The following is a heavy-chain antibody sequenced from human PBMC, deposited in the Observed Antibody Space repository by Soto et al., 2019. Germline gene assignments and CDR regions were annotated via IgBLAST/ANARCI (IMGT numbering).Heavy chain of an antibody. Sequence: QVQLVESGGGLVKPGGSLRLSCAASGFTFSDYYMSWIRQAPGKGLEWVSYISSSGSTIYYADSVKGPFTISRDNAKNPPDRQMNSQRSDDTAVYYCASPSCIAPADKGGDAFDICGQGTIVTVSS. D-gene: IGHD6-13*01. V-gene: IGHV3-11*01. CDR1: GFTFSDYY. CDR3: ASPSCIAPADKGGDAFDI. CDR2: ISSSGSTI. J-gene: IGHJ3*02.